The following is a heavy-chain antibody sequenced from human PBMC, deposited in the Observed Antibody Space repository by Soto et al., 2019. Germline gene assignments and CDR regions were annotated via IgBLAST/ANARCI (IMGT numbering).Heavy chain of an antibody. CDR1: GYTLTELS. CDR3: AAAPPGGRLGMFDY. V-gene: IGHV1-24*01. Sequence: ASVKVSCKVSGYTLTELSMHWVRQAPGKGLEWMGGFDPEDGETIYAQKFQGRVTMTEDTSTDTAYMELSSLRSEDTAVYYCAAAPPGGRLGMFDYWGQGTLVTVSS. D-gene: IGHD3-16*01. CDR2: FDPEDGET. J-gene: IGHJ4*02.